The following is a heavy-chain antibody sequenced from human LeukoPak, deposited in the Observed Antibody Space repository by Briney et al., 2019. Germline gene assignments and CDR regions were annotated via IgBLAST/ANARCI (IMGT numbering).Heavy chain of an antibody. V-gene: IGHV1-69*04. Sequence: ASVKVSCKASGGTFSSYAISWVRLAPGQGLEWMGRIIPIFGIANYAQKFQGRVTITADKSTSTAYMELSSLRSEDTAVYYCASHIVVVPAALYYYYGMDVWGQGTTVTVSS. J-gene: IGHJ6*02. D-gene: IGHD2-2*01. CDR2: IIPIFGIA. CDR3: ASHIVVVPAALYYYYGMDV. CDR1: GGTFSSYA.